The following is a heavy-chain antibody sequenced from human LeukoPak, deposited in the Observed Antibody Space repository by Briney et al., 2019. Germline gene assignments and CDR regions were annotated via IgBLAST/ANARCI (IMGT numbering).Heavy chain of an antibody. CDR1: EFSVGTNY. Sequence: RGSLRLSCAATEFSVGTNYMSWVRQAPGKGLEWVSTIYTGGSTYYADSVRGRFTISRDNSKNTLYLQMNSLRAEDTAVYYCACTWVQLYYGMDVWGQGTTVTVSS. D-gene: IGHD1-1*01. CDR3: ACTWVQLYYGMDV. CDR2: IYTGGST. V-gene: IGHV3-66*01. J-gene: IGHJ6*02.